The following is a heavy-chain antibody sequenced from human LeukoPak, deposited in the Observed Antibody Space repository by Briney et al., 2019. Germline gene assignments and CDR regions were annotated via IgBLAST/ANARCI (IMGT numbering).Heavy chain of an antibody. CDR2: IIPIFGTA. CDR3: ARGGITGSQIDAFDI. Sequence: SVKVSCKASGGTFSSYAISWVRQAPGQGLEWMGGIIPIFGTANYAQKFQGRVTITTDESTSTAYMELSSLRSEDTAVYYCARGGITGSQIDAFDIWGQGTMVTVSS. CDR1: GGTFSSYA. J-gene: IGHJ3*02. D-gene: IGHD1-20*01. V-gene: IGHV1-69*05.